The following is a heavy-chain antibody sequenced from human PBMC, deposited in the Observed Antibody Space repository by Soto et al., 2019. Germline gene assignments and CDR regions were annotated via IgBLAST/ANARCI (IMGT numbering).Heavy chain of an antibody. J-gene: IGHJ6*02. Sequence: ASVKVSCKASGYTFTSYGISWVRQAPGQGLEWMGWISAYNGNTNYAQKLQGRVTMTTDTSTSTAYMELRSLRSDDTAVYYCARVTVYDILTGYYQGYYYYGMDVWGQGTTVTVSS. CDR2: ISAYNGNT. CDR3: ARVTVYDILTGYYQGYYYYGMDV. D-gene: IGHD3-9*01. V-gene: IGHV1-18*01. CDR1: GYTFTSYG.